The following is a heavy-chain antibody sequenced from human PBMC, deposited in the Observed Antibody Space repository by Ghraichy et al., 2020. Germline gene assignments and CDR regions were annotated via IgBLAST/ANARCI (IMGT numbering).Heavy chain of an antibody. V-gene: IGHV3-53*04. CDR2: IYSGGAT. Sequence: LTCAASGFTVSSTYMSWIRQAPGKGLEWVSVIYSGGATYYADSVKGRFTISRHNSKNTLYLQMNGLRDEDTAMYYCARTFGSFLNWFDPWGQGTLVTVSS. J-gene: IGHJ5*02. D-gene: IGHD1-26*01. CDR3: ARTFGSFLNWFDP. CDR1: GFTVSSTY.